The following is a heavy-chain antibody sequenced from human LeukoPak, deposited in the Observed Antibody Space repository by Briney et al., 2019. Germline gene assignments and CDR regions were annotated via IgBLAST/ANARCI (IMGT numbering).Heavy chain of an antibody. CDR1: GGSISSYY. D-gene: IGHD6-6*01. CDR2: IYYSGST. V-gene: IGHV4-59*01. CDR3: ARAALPDAFDI. Sequence: SETLSLTCTVSGGSISSYYWSWIRQPPGEGLEWIGYIYYSGSTNYDPSLKSRVTISVDTSKNQFSLKLSSVTAADTAVYYCARAALPDAFDIWGQGTMVTVSS. J-gene: IGHJ3*02.